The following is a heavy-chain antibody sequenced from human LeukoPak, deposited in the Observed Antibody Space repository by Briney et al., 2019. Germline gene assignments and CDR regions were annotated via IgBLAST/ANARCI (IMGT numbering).Heavy chain of an antibody. V-gene: IGHV3-21*01. Sequence: GGSLRLSCAASAFTFSSYNMNWVPAPGKGLEWVSSISSSGTYIYYADSVKGRFTISRDNAKNSVYLQMNSLRVEDTAVYYCARDRGSYRPIDYWGQGTLVTVSS. CDR1: AFTFSSYN. CDR2: ISSSGTYI. D-gene: IGHD1-26*01. CDR3: ARDRGSYRPIDY. J-gene: IGHJ4*02.